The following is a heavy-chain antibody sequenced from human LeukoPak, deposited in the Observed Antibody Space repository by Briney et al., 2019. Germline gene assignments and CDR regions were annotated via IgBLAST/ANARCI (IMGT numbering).Heavy chain of an antibody. J-gene: IGHJ6*02. V-gene: IGHV3-33*01. CDR3: AREGVDILTGFPRGDYYYGMDV. CDR1: GFTFSSYG. D-gene: IGHD3-9*01. Sequence: GGSLRLSCAASGFTFSSYGMHWVRQAPGKGLEWVAVIWYDGSNKYYADSVKGRFTISRDNAKNSLYLQMNSLRAEDTALYYCAREGVDILTGFPRGDYYYGMDVWGQGTTVTVSS. CDR2: IWYDGSNK.